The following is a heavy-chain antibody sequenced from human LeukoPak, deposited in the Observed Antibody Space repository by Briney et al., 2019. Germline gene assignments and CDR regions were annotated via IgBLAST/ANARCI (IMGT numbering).Heavy chain of an antibody. V-gene: IGHV1-69-2*01. CDR3: ATDPGGVVVAATLSL. D-gene: IGHD2-15*01. J-gene: IGHJ4*02. Sequence: ASVKVSCKVSGYTFTDYYMHWVQQAPGKGLEWMGLVDPEDGETIYAEKLQGRVTITAETTTDTAYMELSSLRSEDTAVYYCATDPGGVVVAATLSLWGQGTLVTVSS. CDR1: GYTFTDYY. CDR2: VDPEDGET.